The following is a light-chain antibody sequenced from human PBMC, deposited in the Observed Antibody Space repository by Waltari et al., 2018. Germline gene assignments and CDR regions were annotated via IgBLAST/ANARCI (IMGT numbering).Light chain of an antibody. CDR1: QSVSSY. Sequence: ELVLTQSPATLSLSPGERATLSCRASQSVSSYLAWYQQKPGQAPRLLIYDASNRATGIPARFSGSGSGTDFTLTISSLEPEDFAVYYCQQRSNWPPLTFGRGTKVEIK. V-gene: IGKV3-11*01. CDR2: DAS. CDR3: QQRSNWPPLT. J-gene: IGKJ4*01.